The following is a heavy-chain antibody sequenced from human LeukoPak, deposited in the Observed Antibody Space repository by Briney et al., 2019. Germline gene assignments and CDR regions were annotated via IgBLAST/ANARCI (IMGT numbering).Heavy chain of an antibody. CDR2: IYYSGST. V-gene: IGHV4-59*01. CDR1: GGSISSYY. J-gene: IGHJ4*02. Sequence: PSETLSLTCTVSGGSISSYYWSWIRQPPGKGLEWIGYIYYSGSTNYNPSLKSRVTISVDTSKNQFSLKLSSVTAADTAVYYCARADYYDSSCFDYWGQGTLVTVSS. CDR3: ARADYYDSSCFDY. D-gene: IGHD3-22*01.